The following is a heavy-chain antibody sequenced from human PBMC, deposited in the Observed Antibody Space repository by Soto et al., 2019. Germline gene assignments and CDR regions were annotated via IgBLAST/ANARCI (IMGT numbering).Heavy chain of an antibody. Sequence: ASVKVSCKASGYTFTGYDMHWVRQAPGQGLEWMGWINPNSGGTKSAQKFRPRIALTTDTSTNTAYMELLSLTSDDTAVYFCATYYFGSGSYYRFDTWGQGTLVTVSS. V-gene: IGHV1-2*02. CDR1: GYTFTGYD. CDR2: INPNSGGT. D-gene: IGHD3-10*01. CDR3: ATYYFGSGSYYRFDT. J-gene: IGHJ4*02.